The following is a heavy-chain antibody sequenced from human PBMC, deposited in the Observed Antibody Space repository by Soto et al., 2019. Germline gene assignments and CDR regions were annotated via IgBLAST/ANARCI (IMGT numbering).Heavy chain of an antibody. CDR3: AAVNSLRYCSGGSCYSGVVDY. Sequence: QVQLQESGPGLVKPSGTLSLTCAVSSGSISSSNWWSWVRQPPGKGLEWIGEIYHSGSTNYNPSLNSRVTISLDKSKNQFSLKLSSVTAADTAVYYCAAVNSLRYCSGGSCYSGVVDYWGQGTLVTVSS. V-gene: IGHV4-4*02. CDR1: SGSISSSNW. CDR2: IYHSGST. J-gene: IGHJ4*02. D-gene: IGHD2-15*01.